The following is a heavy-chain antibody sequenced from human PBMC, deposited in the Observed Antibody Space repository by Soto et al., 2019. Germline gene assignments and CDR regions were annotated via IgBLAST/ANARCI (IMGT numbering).Heavy chain of an antibody. CDR2: IYYSGST. V-gene: IGHV4-39*01. CDR3: ARLVIVGATTGSPDY. J-gene: IGHJ4*02. CDR1: GGXISSSSYY. D-gene: IGHD1-26*01. Sequence: SETLSLTCTVSGGXISSSSYYWGWIRQPPGKGLEWIGSIYYSGSTYYNPSLKSRVTISVDTSKNQFSLKPSSVTAADTAVYYCARLVIVGATTGSPDYWGQGTLVTVSS.